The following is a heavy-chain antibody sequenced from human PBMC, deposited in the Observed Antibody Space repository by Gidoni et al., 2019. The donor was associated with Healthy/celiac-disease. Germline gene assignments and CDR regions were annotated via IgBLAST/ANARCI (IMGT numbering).Heavy chain of an antibody. V-gene: IGHV3-23*01. CDR1: GFTFSSYA. D-gene: IGHD3-22*01. Sequence: EVQLLESGGGLVQPGGSLRLSCSAEGFTFSSYAMSWVRQAPGKGLEWVSAISGSGGSTYYADSVKGRFTISRDNSKNTLYLQMNSLRAEDTAVYYCAKDSLSDSSGYYPLFYWGQGTLVTVSS. CDR3: AKDSLSDSSGYYPLFY. J-gene: IGHJ4*02. CDR2: ISGSGGST.